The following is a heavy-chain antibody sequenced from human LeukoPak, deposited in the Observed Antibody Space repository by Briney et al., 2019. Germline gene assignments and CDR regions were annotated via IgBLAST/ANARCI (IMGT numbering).Heavy chain of an antibody. D-gene: IGHD2-2*01. Sequence: GTSLRLSCAASGFTFSHYAMHWVRQAPGKGLEWVAVIWYDGSHDTYTDSVKGRFTVSSDNFKNVLHLQMNSLRVEDTAVYYCAKEGDYCSSSGCHKRGIDYWGQGTLVTVSS. J-gene: IGHJ4*02. CDR2: IWYDGSHD. V-gene: IGHV3-33*06. CDR3: AKEGDYCSSSGCHKRGIDY. CDR1: GFTFSHYA.